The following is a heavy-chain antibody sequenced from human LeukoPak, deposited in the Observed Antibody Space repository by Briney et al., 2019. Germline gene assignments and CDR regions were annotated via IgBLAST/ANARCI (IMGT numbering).Heavy chain of an antibody. V-gene: IGHV3-21*01. CDR3: ARDYDSSGYHDY. D-gene: IGHD3-22*01. CDR1: GFTFSSYS. CDR2: ISSSSSYI. J-gene: IGHJ4*02. Sequence: GGSLRLSCAASGFTFSSYSMNWVRQAPGKGLEWVSSISSSSSYIYYADSVRGRFTISRDNAKNSLYLQMNSLRAEDTAVYYCARDYDSSGYHDYWGQGTLVTVSS.